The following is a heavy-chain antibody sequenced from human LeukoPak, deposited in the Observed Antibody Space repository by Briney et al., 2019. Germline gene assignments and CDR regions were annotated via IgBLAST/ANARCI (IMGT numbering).Heavy chain of an antibody. J-gene: IGHJ4*02. CDR2: IRYDGSNK. Sequence: PGGSLRLSCAASGFTFSSYGMHWVRQAPGKGLEWVAFIRYDGSNKYYADSVKGRFTISRDNSKNTLYLQMNSLRAEDTAVYYCAKDYIVVVPAAIRTGRYFDYWGQGTLVTVSS. D-gene: IGHD2-2*01. CDR1: GFTFSSYG. CDR3: AKDYIVVVPAAIRTGRYFDY. V-gene: IGHV3-30*02.